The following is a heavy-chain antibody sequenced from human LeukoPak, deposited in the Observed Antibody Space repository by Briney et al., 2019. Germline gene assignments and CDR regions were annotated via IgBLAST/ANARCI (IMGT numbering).Heavy chain of an antibody. V-gene: IGHV3-30*18. J-gene: IGHJ4*02. CDR3: AKISSGWYGDY. CDR1: GFTFSSYG. Sequence: GGSLRLSCAASGFTFSSYGTHWVRQAPGKGLEWVAVISYDGSNKYYADSVKGRFTISRDNSKNTLYLQMNSLRAEDTAVYYCAKISSGWYGDYWGQGTLVTVSS. D-gene: IGHD6-19*01. CDR2: ISYDGSNK.